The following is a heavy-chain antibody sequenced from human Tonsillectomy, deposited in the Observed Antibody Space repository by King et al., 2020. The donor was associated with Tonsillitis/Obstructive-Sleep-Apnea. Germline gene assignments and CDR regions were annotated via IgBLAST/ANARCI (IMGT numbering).Heavy chain of an antibody. V-gene: IGHV3-30*01. CDR3: AGQYCSSTSCYPGAFDI. Sequence: VQLVESGGGVVQPGRSLRLSCAASGLTFSSYAMHWVRQAPGKGLEWVAVISYDGSNKYYADSVKGRFTISRDNSKNTLYLQMNSLRAEDTAVYYCAGQYCSSTSCYPGAFDIWGQGTMGTVSS. J-gene: IGHJ3*02. CDR1: GLTFSSYA. D-gene: IGHD2-2*01. CDR2: ISYDGSNK.